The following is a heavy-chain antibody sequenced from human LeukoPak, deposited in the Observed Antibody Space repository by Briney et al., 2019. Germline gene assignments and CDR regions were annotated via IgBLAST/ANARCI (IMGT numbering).Heavy chain of an antibody. CDR3: ARPHYESSGLYVDAFDI. CDR2: INPNSGGT. V-gene: IGHV1-2*06. J-gene: IGHJ3*02. Sequence: ASVKVSCKASGYTLTAYYLHWVRQAPGQGLEWMGRINPNSGGTTYAQKFQGRVTMTRDTSIGTAYMELSSLRSDDTAVYYCARPHYESSGLYVDAFDIWGQGAMVTVSS. D-gene: IGHD3-22*01. CDR1: GYTLTAYY.